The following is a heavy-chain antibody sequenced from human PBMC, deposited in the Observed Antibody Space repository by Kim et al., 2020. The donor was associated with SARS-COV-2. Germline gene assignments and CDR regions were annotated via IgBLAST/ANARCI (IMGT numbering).Heavy chain of an antibody. CDR1: GASVSSSQW. CDR3: GRTPDYYYGIDG. J-gene: IGHJ6*02. V-gene: IGHV4-4*02. D-gene: IGHD2-15*01. Sequence: SETLSLTCAVSGASVSSSQWWSWVRRPPGKGLEWMGDIYYTGRTNYDPSLKSRATTSLDKSKNQVSLRLSSGTAAATAVYYCGRTPDYYYGIDGWGQGTTVIFSS. CDR2: IYYTGRT.